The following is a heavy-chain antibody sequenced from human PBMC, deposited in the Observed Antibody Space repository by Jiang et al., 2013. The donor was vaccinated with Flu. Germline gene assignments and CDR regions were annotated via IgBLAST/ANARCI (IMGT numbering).Heavy chain of an antibody. J-gene: IGHJ4*02. CDR2: TYYRSKWYN. CDR1: GDSVSRSDVA. V-gene: IGHV6-1*01. Sequence: TLSLTCAISGDSVSRSDVAWNWIRQSPSRGLEWLGRTYYRSKWYNDYAVSVKSRITFSPDTSKNQFSLHLNSVTPEDTAVYYCARYYDDNGGYFDYWGQGTLVTVSS. CDR3: ARYYDDNGGYFDY. D-gene: IGHD3-16*01.